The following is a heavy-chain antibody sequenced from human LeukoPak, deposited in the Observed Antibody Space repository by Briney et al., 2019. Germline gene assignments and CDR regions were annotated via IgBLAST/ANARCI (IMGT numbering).Heavy chain of an antibody. CDR3: ARVIPAYYYDFWSGYPHNWFDP. V-gene: IGHV3-21*01. D-gene: IGHD3-3*01. Sequence: GGSLRLSCAASGFTFSSYSMNWVRQALGKGLEWVSSISSSSSYIYYADSVKGRFTISSDNAKNSLYLQMNSLRAEDTAVYYCARVIPAYYYDFWSGYPHNWFDPWGQGTLVTVSS. CDR2: ISSSSSYI. CDR1: GFTFSSYS. J-gene: IGHJ5*02.